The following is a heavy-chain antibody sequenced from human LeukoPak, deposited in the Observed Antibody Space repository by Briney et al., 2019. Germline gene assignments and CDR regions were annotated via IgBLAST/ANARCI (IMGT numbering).Heavy chain of an antibody. J-gene: IGHJ4*02. CDR2: ISGSGGST. V-gene: IGHV3-23*01. Sequence: GGSLRLSCAASGFIFSSYAMSWVRQAPGKGLEWDSAISGSGGSTYYANSVKGRFTISRDSSKNTLYLQMNSLRAEDTAVYYCAKGPDLAEYWGQGTLVTVSS. CDR3: AKGPDLAEY. D-gene: IGHD1-14*01. CDR1: GFIFSSYA.